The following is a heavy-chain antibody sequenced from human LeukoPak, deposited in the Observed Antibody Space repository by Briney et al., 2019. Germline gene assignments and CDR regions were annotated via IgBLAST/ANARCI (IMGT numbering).Heavy chain of an antibody. CDR3: AKGGYDFDY. D-gene: IGHD5-12*01. J-gene: IGHJ4*02. V-gene: IGHV3-9*01. CDR2: ISWNSGSI. CDR1: GFTFDDYA. Sequence: GRSLRLSCAASGFTFDDYAMHWVRQAPGKGLEWVSGISWNSGSISYADSVKGRFTISRDNAKNSLYLQMNSLRAEDTALYYCAKGGYDFDYWGQGTLVTVSS.